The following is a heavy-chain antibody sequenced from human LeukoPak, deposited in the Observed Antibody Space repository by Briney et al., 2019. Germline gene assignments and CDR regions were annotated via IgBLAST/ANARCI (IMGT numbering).Heavy chain of an antibody. V-gene: IGHV3-21*01. Sequence: GGSLRLSCAASGFTFSSYSMNWVRQAPGKGLEWVSSISSSSSYIYYADSVKGRFTISRDNAKNPLYLQMNSLRAEDTAVYYCARDRPAAFYYMDVWGKGTTVTVSS. CDR2: ISSSSSYI. D-gene: IGHD2-2*01. CDR1: GFTFSSYS. J-gene: IGHJ6*03. CDR3: ARDRPAAFYYMDV.